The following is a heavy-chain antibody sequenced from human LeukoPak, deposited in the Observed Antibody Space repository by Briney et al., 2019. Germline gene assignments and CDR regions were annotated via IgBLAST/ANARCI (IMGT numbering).Heavy chain of an antibody. CDR1: GGSFSGYY. CDR3: ATHPGSTIPPFDY. J-gene: IGHJ4*02. Sequence: SETLSLTCAVYGGSFSGYYWSWIRQPPGKGLEWIGEINHSGSTNYNPSLKSRVTISVDTSKNQFSLKLSSVTAADTAVYYCATHPGSTIPPFDYWGQGTLVTVSS. V-gene: IGHV4-34*01. D-gene: IGHD1-26*01. CDR2: INHSGST.